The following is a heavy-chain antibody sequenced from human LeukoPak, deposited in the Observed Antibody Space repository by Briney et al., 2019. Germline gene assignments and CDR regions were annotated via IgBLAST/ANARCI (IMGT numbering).Heavy chain of an antibody. J-gene: IGHJ3*02. Sequence: GGSLRLSCAASGFTFSSYSMNWVRQAPGKGLEWVSSISSSSSYIYYAGSVKGRFTISRDNAKNSLYLQMNSLRAEDTAVYYCARDRPSRVIHAFDILGQGTMVTVSS. CDR2: ISSSSSYI. CDR3: ARDRPSRVIHAFDI. CDR1: GFTFSSYS. D-gene: IGHD2/OR15-2a*01. V-gene: IGHV3-21*01.